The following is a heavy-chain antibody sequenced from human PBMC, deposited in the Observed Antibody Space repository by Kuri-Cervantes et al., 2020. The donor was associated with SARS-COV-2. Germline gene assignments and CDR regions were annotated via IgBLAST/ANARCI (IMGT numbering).Heavy chain of an antibody. CDR1: GFTFGSYA. D-gene: IGHD3-3*01. CDR2: ISYDGSNK. Sequence: GESLKISCAASGFTFGSYAMHWVRQAPGKGLEWVAVISYDGSNKYYADSVKGRFTISRDNSKNTLYLQMNSLRAEDTAVYYCARGLRFLEWLFHSEGGYYYYGMDVWGQGTMVTVSS. J-gene: IGHJ6*02. V-gene: IGHV3-30-3*01. CDR3: ARGLRFLEWLFHSEGGYYYYGMDV.